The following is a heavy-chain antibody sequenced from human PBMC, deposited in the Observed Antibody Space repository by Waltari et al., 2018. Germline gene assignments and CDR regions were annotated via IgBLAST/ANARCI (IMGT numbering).Heavy chain of an antibody. Sequence: QVQLVQSGAEVKKPGASVKVSCKASGYTFTGYYMHWVRQAPGQGLEWMGRSNTNSGGTNEAKKVQGRVTMTRDTSISTAYMELSRLRSDDTAVYYCARPYSSSWSRGDWFDPWGQGTLVTVSS. CDR1: GYTFTGYY. J-gene: IGHJ5*02. D-gene: IGHD6-13*01. CDR3: ARPYSSSWSRGDWFDP. CDR2: SNTNSGGT. V-gene: IGHV1-2*02.